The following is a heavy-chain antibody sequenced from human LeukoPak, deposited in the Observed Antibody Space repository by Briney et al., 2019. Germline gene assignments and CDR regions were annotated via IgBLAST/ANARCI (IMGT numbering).Heavy chain of an antibody. D-gene: IGHD3-22*01. CDR3: ARDSRDWYYYDSSGYYYYGMDV. CDR1: GYTFTSYG. CDR2: ISAYNGNT. V-gene: IGHV1-18*01. Sequence: ASVKVSCKASGYTFTSYGISWVRQAPGQGLEWMGWISAYNGNTNYAQKLQGRVTMTTDTSTSTAYMELRSLRSDDTAVYYCARDSRDWYYYDSSGYYYYGMDVWGQGTTVTVSS. J-gene: IGHJ6*02.